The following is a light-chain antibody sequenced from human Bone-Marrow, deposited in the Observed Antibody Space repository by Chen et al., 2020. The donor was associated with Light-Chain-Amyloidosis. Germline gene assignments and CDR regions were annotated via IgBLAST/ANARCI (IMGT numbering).Light chain of an antibody. J-gene: IGLJ3*02. CDR1: NIGSTS. Sequence: SYVLTQPSSVSVAPGQTATIACGGNNIGSTSVHWYKQTPGQAPLLVVYDYSDRPSGITERLSGSNSGNTASLTISRVVAGDEADYYCQVWDRSSDRPVFGGGTKLTVL. CDR2: DYS. V-gene: IGLV3-21*02. CDR3: QVWDRSSDRPV.